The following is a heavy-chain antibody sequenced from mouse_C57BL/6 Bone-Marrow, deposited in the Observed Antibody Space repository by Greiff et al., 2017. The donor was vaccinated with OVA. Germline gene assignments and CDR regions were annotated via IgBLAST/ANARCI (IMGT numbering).Heavy chain of an antibody. CDR1: GYTFTDYE. V-gene: IGHV1-15*01. J-gene: IGHJ1*03. CDR2: IDPETGGT. CDR3: TSIGWPPWYFDV. Sequence: QVQLQQSGAELVRPGASVTLSCKASGYTFTDYEMHWVKQTPVHGLEWIGAIDPETGGTAYNQKFKGKAILTADKSSSTAYMELRSLTSEDSAVYYCTSIGWPPWYFDVWGTGTTVTVSS.